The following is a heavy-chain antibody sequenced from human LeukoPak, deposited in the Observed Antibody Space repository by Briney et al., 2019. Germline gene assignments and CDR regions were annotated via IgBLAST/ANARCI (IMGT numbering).Heavy chain of an antibody. CDR1: GGSISSYY. V-gene: IGHV4-59*01. CDR3: ARDGSGWYGGWFDP. J-gene: IGHJ5*02. Sequence: PETLSLTCTVSGGSISSYYWSWIRPPPGKGVGWSGYIYYSGSTNYNPSLKSRVTISVDTSKNQFSLKLSSVTAADTAVYYCARDGSGWYGGWFDPWGEGTLVTVSS. D-gene: IGHD6-19*01. CDR2: IYYSGST.